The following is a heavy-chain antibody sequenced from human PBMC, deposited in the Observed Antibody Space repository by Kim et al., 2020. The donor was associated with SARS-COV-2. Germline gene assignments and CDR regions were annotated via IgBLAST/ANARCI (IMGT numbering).Heavy chain of an antibody. CDR1: GFTVSSNY. D-gene: IGHD6-13*01. Sequence: GGSLRLSCAASGFTVSSNYLSSVRQAPGQGLEWVSVIYSGGSTYYADTVKGRFTISSDHSKNTLHLQMNSLRAEDTAVYYCAIPVFYSSICYEGMDVWG. CDR2: IYSGGST. V-gene: IGHV3-53*01. CDR3: AIPVFYSSICYEGMDV. J-gene: IGHJ6*02.